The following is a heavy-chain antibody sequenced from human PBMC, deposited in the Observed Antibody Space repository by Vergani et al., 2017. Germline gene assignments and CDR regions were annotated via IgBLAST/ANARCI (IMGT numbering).Heavy chain of an antibody. V-gene: IGHV1-69*13. J-gene: IGHJ6*03. D-gene: IGHD2-2*01. CDR3: ARTLGTYCSSTSCQGYYYYYMDV. CDR1: GGPFKNSA. Sequence: QVQLVQSGAEVKKPGSSVKVSRKASGGPFKNSAFSWVRQVPGQGLEWMGGIIPIFGTANYAQKFQGRVTITADESTSTAYMELSSLRSEDTAVYYCARTLGTYCSSTSCQGYYYYYMDVWGKGTTVTVSS. CDR2: IIPIFGTA.